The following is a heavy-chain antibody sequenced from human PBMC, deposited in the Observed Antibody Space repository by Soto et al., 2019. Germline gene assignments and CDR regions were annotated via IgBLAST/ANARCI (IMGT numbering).Heavy chain of an antibody. CDR3: ARGKPSSSWYYYYYGMDV. J-gene: IGHJ6*02. CDR2: INHSGST. CDR1: GGSFSGYY. V-gene: IGHV4-34*01. D-gene: IGHD6-13*01. Sequence: PSETLSLTCAVYGGSFSGYYWSWIRQPPGKGLEWIGEINHSGSTNYNPSLKSRVTISVDTSKNQFSLKLSSVTAADTAVYYCARGKPSSSWYYYYYGMDVWGQGTVVTVSS.